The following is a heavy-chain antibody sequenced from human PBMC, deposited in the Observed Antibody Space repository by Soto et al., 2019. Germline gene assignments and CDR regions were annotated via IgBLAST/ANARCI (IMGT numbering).Heavy chain of an antibody. CDR1: GGSISSYY. CDR3: ARYNWGAMGAFDI. D-gene: IGHD1-1*01. Sequence: QVQLQESGPGLVKPSETLSLTCTVSGGSISSYYWGWIRQPPGKGLEWIGYIYYSGSTNYNPSLKSRVTISVDTSKNQFSLKLSSVTAADTAVYYCARYNWGAMGAFDIWGQGTMVTVSS. V-gene: IGHV4-59*01. J-gene: IGHJ3*02. CDR2: IYYSGST.